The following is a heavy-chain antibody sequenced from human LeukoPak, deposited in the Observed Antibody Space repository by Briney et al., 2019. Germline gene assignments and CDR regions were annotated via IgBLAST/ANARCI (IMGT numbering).Heavy chain of an antibody. V-gene: IGHV3-48*03. Sequence: PGGSLRLSCAASGFTFSSYEMNWVRQAPGKGLEWVSYISSSGSTIYYADSVKGRFTISRDNAKNSLYLQMNSLRAEDTAVYYCARESADVNPGFDPWGQGTLVTVSS. CDR3: ARESADVNPGFDP. CDR2: ISSSGSTI. CDR1: GFTFSSYE. J-gene: IGHJ5*02.